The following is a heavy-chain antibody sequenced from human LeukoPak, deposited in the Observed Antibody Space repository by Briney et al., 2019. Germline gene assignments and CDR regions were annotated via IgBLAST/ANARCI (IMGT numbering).Heavy chain of an antibody. Sequence: GGSLRLSCVASGFPFSSYWMSWVRQAPGKGLEWVANIKQDGSEKVYVDSVKGRFTISTDNAKNSLYLQMNSLRAEDTAVYYCASSYGSALDIWGQGTMVSVSS. D-gene: IGHD3-16*01. CDR2: IKQDGSEK. V-gene: IGHV3-7*01. CDR3: ASSYGSALDI. CDR1: GFPFSSYW. J-gene: IGHJ3*02.